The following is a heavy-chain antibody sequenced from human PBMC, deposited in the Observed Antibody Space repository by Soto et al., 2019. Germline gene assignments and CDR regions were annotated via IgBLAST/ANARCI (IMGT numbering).Heavy chain of an antibody. CDR1: GYTFTSYA. CDR3: ARVRPPNWFDP. Sequence: GASVKVSCKASGYTFTSYAMHWVRQAPGQRLEWMGWINAGNGNTKYSQKFQGRVTITRDTSASTAYMELSSLRPEDTAVYYCARVRPPNWFDPWGQGTLVTVSS. V-gene: IGHV1-3*01. J-gene: IGHJ5*02. CDR2: INAGNGNT.